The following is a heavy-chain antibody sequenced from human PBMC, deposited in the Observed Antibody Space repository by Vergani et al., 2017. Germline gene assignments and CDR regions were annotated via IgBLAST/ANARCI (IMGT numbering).Heavy chain of an antibody. Sequence: QVSLVESGGGVVQPGRSLTLTCSASGFGFKNFAMHWVRQAPGKGLEWVATISKDGTHDYYEPSVRGRFAVSRDNFKNTMYLQMDRLTTDDTAVYFCARDGTDNIVSSSDYSQSLYYWGQGILVTVSS. CDR1: GFGFKNFA. V-gene: IGHV3-30*03. CDR3: ARDGTDNIVSSSDYSQSLYY. CDR2: ISKDGTHD. D-gene: IGHD3-22*01. J-gene: IGHJ4*02.